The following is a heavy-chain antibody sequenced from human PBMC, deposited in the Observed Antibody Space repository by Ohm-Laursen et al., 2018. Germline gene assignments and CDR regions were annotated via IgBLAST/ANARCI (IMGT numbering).Heavy chain of an antibody. D-gene: IGHD3-16*01. CDR3: VRDAGFGLDAFDI. CDR1: GDSVSSNSAA. V-gene: IGHV6-1*01. CDR2: TYYRSKWYN. Sequence: SETLSLTCAISGDSVSSNSAAWNWIRQSPSRGLEWLGRTYYRSKWYNDYAVSVKSRITIKSDASKNQFSLQLNSVTPEDTAVYYCVRDAGFGLDAFDIWGQGTMVTVSS. J-gene: IGHJ3*02.